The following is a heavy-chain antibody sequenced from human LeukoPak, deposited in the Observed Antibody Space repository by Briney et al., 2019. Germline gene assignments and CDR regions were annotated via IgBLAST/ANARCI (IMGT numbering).Heavy chain of an antibody. CDR1: GGSISSSSYY. J-gene: IGHJ6*03. D-gene: IGHD3-10*01. V-gene: IGHV4-39*01. Sequence: PSETLSLTCTVSGGSISSSSYYWGWIRQPPGKGLEWIGSIYYSGSTYYNPSLKSRVTISVDTSKNQFSLKLSSVTAADTAEYFCARQLYVSGSYYAPMDVWGKGTTVTISS. CDR2: IYYSGST. CDR3: ARQLYVSGSYYAPMDV.